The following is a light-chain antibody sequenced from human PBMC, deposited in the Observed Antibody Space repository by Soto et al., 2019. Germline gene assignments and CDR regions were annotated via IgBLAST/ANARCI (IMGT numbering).Light chain of an antibody. CDR3: SSYSSSSTNYL. CDR2: DVS. Sequence: QSALTQPASVSGSPGQSITISCTGTSSDFGGYDYVSWYQHHPGKAPRVMIFDVSNRPSGVSSRFSGSKSGNTASLTISGLQAEDEADYYCSSYSSSSTNYLFGTGTKVTVL. V-gene: IGLV2-14*01. J-gene: IGLJ1*01. CDR1: SSDFGGYDY.